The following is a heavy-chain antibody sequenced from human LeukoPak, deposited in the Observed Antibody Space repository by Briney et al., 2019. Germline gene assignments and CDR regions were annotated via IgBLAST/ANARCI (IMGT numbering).Heavy chain of an antibody. Sequence: ASVKVSCKASGYTFSSYDINWVRQATGQGLEWMGWMNPYSGNTGYAQKFQGRVTMTRNTSISTVYMEVSSLRSEDTAVYYCASSVHVPRYSSSTMYDYWGQGTLVTVSS. D-gene: IGHD6-13*01. CDR1: GYTFSSYD. V-gene: IGHV1-8*01. J-gene: IGHJ4*02. CDR3: ASSVHVPRYSSSTMYDY. CDR2: MNPYSGNT.